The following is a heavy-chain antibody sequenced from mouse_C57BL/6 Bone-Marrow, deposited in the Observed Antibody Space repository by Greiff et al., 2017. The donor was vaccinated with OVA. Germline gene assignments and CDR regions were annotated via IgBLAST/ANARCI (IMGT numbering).Heavy chain of an antibody. CDR3: ASNRGFAY. J-gene: IGHJ3*01. CDR2: IHPNSGST. V-gene: IGHV1-64*01. Sequence: QVQLQQPGAELVKPGASVKLSCKASGYTFTSYWMHWVKQRPGQGLEWIGMIHPNSGSTNYNEKFKSKATMTVDKSSSNAYRQISSLTSEDSAVYYCASNRGFAYWGQGTLVTVSA. CDR1: GYTFTSYW.